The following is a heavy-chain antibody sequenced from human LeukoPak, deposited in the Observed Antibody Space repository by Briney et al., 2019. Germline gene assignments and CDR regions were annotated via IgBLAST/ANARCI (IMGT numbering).Heavy chain of an antibody. CDR2: ISSNGATT. J-gene: IGHJ4*02. D-gene: IGHD6-6*01. Sequence: GGSLRLSCSASGFTFNRFYLHWVRQAPGKGLEFVSHISSNGATTYYADSVKGRFTISRDNSKNTLYLQMSSLRADDTAVYYCVKDRSIAAPNXDFFDSWGQGALVTVSS. CDR1: GFTFNRFY. CDR3: VKDRSIAAPNXDFFDS. V-gene: IGHV3-64D*06.